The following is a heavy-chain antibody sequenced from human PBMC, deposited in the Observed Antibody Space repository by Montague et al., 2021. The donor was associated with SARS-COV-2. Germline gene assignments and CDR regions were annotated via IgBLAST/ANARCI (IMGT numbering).Heavy chain of an antibody. V-gene: IGHV4-39*02. CDR2: IYDSGST. CDR1: GGSISSSSYY. CDR3: ARRGRKRRPGATTIGGFDI. J-gene: IGHJ3*02. Sequence: SETLSLTCTVSGGSISSSSYYWDWIRQPPGKGLEWIGSIYDSGSTYYNPSLKSRVTMSVDTSKNHFSLKLSSVTAADTAVYYCARRGRKRRPGATTIGGFDIWGQGTMVTVSS. D-gene: IGHD1-26*01.